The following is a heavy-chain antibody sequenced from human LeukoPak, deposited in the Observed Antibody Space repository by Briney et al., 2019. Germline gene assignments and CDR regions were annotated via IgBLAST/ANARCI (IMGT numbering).Heavy chain of an antibody. CDR1: GGSISSSSYY. CDR3: ARLGFWSGYYSPFFDY. D-gene: IGHD3-3*01. V-gene: IGHV4-39*01. J-gene: IGHJ4*02. Sequence: SETLSLTCTVSGGSISSSSYYWGWIRQPPGKGLEWIGSTYYSGSTYYNPSLKSRVTISVDTSKNQFSLKLSSVTAADTAVYYCARLGFWSGYYSPFFDYWGQGTLVTVSS. CDR2: TYYSGST.